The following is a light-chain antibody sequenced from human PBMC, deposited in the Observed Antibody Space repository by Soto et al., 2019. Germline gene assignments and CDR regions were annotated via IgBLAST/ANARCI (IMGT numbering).Light chain of an antibody. CDR1: QSLLHSNGYNY. V-gene: IGKV2-28*01. CDR2: LGS. Sequence: DIVMTQSPLSLPVTPGEPASISCRSNQSLLHSNGYNYLDWYLQKPGQSPHLLIYLGSNRASGGTDRFSGSGSGTDFTLKISRVEAEDVGVYYCIQALQTPITFGQGTRLEIK. J-gene: IGKJ5*01. CDR3: IQALQTPIT.